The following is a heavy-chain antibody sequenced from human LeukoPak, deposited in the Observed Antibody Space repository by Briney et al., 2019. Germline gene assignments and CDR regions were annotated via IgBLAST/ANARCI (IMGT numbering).Heavy chain of an antibody. V-gene: IGHV3-7*01. D-gene: IGHD6-13*01. Sequence: GGSLRLSCVASRFTFSNYWMSWVRQAPGKGLEWVANIKKDGSKKFYVDSVKGRFSISRDNAKNSLYLQMNSLRAEDTAVYYCAREYPDSSSWTGYYYYMDVWGKGTTVTISS. CDR2: IKKDGSKK. CDR1: RFTFSNYW. J-gene: IGHJ6*03. CDR3: AREYPDSSSWTGYYYYMDV.